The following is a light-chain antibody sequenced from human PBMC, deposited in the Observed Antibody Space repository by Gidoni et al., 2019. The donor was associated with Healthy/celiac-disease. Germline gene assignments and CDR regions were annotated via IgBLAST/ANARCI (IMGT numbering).Light chain of an antibody. CDR1: QRISSW. CDR2: KAS. V-gene: IGKV1-5*03. J-gene: IGKJ1*01. Sequence: DIKMTQSPSTLSASVGDRVTITCRASQRISSWLAWYQPKPGKAPKLLIYKASSFESGVPSRFSGSGPGTEFTLTISSLQPDDFATYYCQQYNSLGTFGQGTKVEIK. CDR3: QQYNSLGT.